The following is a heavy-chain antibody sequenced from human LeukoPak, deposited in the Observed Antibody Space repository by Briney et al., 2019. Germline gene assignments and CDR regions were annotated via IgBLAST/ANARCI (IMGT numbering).Heavy chain of an antibody. Sequence: PGGSLRLSCAASGFTFSNNAMSWVRQAPGKGLEWVANIKQDGSAKYYVDSVKGRFSIARDNAENSLFLQMNSLRAEDTAVYYCARQSGTYSYGMDVWGQGTTVTVFS. D-gene: IGHD1-26*01. CDR3: ARQSGTYSYGMDV. V-gene: IGHV3-7*01. CDR1: GFTFSNNA. CDR2: IKQDGSAK. J-gene: IGHJ6*02.